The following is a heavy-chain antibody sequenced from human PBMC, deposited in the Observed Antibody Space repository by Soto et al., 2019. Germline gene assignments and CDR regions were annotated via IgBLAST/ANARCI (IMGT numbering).Heavy chain of an antibody. Sequence: EVQLVESGGGLVQPGGSLRLSCAASGFTFSSYDMHWVRQATGKGLEWVSAIGTAGDTYYPGSVKGRFTISRENAKNSLYLQMTSLRAGDTAVYYCARAGNCSGGSCYSGKGYGMDVWGQGTTVTVSS. J-gene: IGHJ6*02. D-gene: IGHD2-15*01. CDR1: GFTFSSYD. V-gene: IGHV3-13*01. CDR3: ARAGNCSGGSCYSGKGYGMDV. CDR2: IGTAGDT.